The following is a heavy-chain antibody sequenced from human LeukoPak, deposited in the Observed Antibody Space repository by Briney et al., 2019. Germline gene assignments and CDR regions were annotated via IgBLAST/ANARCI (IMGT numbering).Heavy chain of an antibody. Sequence: PGGSLRLSCAASGFTFSSYEMTWVRQAPGKGLEWVSYISSSGLTIYYADSVRGRFTISRDNAKNTVYLQMNSLRAEDTAVYYCAREGLYYDYDWGIYPPWILDSWGQGTLVTVSS. D-gene: IGHD3-16*02. V-gene: IGHV3-48*03. CDR2: ISSSGLTI. J-gene: IGHJ5*01. CDR3: AREGLYYDYDWGIYPPWILDS. CDR1: GFTFSSYE.